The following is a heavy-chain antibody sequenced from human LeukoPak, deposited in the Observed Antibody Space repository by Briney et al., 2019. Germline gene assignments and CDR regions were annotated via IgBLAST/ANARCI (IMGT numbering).Heavy chain of an antibody. J-gene: IGHJ4*02. V-gene: IGHV1-69*05. CDR3: ARVVRADYDYVWGSYHPLGTYFDY. CDR1: GDTFSSYA. D-gene: IGHD3-16*02. CDR2: IIPIFGTA. Sequence: ASVKVSCKASGDTFSSYAISWVRQTPGQGLEWMGGIIPIFGTANYAQKFQGRVTITTDESTSTAYMELSSLRSEDTAVYYCARVVRADYDYVWGSYHPLGTYFDYWGQGTLVTVSS.